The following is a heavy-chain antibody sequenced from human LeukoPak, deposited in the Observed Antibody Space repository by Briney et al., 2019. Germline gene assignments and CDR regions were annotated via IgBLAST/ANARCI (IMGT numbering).Heavy chain of an antibody. V-gene: IGHV3-7*03. Sequence: GGSLRLSCVPSGFTFNTFWMSWVRQAPGKGPEWVASIKADGSEKYYVDSVKGRFTISRDNAKNSLYLQMNSLRAEDTAVYYCAKDGYDYYYYYMDVWGKGTTVTVSS. J-gene: IGHJ6*03. CDR2: IKADGSEK. D-gene: IGHD1-1*01. CDR1: GFTFNTFW. CDR3: AKDGYDYYYYYMDV.